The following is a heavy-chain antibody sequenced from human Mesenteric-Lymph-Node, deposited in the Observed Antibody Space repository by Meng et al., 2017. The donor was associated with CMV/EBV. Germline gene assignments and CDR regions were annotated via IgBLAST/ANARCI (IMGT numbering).Heavy chain of an antibody. CDR1: GYTFTGSY. V-gene: IGHV1-2*02. J-gene: IGHJ4*02. CDR2: INPNNGAT. Sequence: ASVKVSCKASGYTFTGSYMHWVRQAPGQGLEWMGWINPNNGATTYAQKFQGRLTMTRDTSIATAYMELSRLRSDDTAVYYCARDRRTLLGTADFDYWGQGTLVTVSS. D-gene: IGHD7-27*01. CDR3: ARDRRTLLGTADFDY.